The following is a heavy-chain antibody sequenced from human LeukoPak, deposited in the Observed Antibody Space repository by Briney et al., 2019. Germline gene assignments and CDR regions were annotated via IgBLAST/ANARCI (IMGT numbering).Heavy chain of an antibody. CDR1: GGSISSYY. CDR2: IYTSGST. D-gene: IGHD3-3*01. CDR3: ARVYLYDFWSTDYYYYMDV. V-gene: IGHV4-4*07. J-gene: IGHJ6*03. Sequence: PSETLSLTCTVSGGSISSYYWSWIRQPAGKGLEWIGRIYTSGSTNYNPSLKSRVTMSVDTSKNQFSLKLSSVTAADTAVYYCARVYLYDFWSTDYYYYMDVWGKGTTVTVSS.